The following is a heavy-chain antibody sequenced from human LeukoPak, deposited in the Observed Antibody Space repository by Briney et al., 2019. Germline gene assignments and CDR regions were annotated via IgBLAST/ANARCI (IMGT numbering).Heavy chain of an antibody. CDR3: AREQVAASDYYYYGMDV. Sequence: TSQTLSLTCTVSGGSISSGDYYRSWIRQPPGKGLEWIGYIYYSGSTYYNPSLKRRVTTSVATSKNQFSLKLSSVTAADTAVYYCAREQVAASDYYYYGMDVWGQGTTVTVSS. D-gene: IGHD2-15*01. J-gene: IGHJ6*02. V-gene: IGHV4-30-4*01. CDR2: IYYSGST. CDR1: GGSISSGDYY.